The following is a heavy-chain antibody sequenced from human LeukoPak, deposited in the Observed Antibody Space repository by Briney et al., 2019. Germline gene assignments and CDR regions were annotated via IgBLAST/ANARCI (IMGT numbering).Heavy chain of an antibody. J-gene: IGHJ6*03. CDR1: GYTFTGYY. Sequence: ASVKVSCKASGYTFTGYYMHWVRQAPGQGLEWMGRINPNSGGTNYAQKFQGRVTMTRDTSISTTYMELSRLRSDDTAVYYCAIPPLYDSSGYYYYYYLDVWGKGTTVTVSS. V-gene: IGHV1-2*06. CDR2: INPNSGGT. D-gene: IGHD3-22*01. CDR3: AIPPLYDSSGYYYYYYLDV.